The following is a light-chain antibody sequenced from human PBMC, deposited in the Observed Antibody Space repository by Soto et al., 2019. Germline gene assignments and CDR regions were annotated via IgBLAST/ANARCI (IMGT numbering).Light chain of an antibody. CDR2: DAS. CDR1: QSVISFN. CDR3: QNYVNWPLT. V-gene: IGKV3-15*01. J-gene: IGKJ4*01. Sequence: EIVLTQSPGTLSLSPGERATLSCRASQSVISFNLAWYQRKPGQAPRLLIYDASTRATGVPARFSGTGYGTEFTLTIKSLQSEDFAVYYCQNYVNWPLTCGGGTKGDIK.